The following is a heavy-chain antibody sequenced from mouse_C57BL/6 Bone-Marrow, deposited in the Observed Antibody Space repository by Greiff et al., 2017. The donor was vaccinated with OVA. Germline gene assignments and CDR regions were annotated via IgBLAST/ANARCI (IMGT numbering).Heavy chain of an antibody. D-gene: IGHD1-1*01. J-gene: IGHJ4*01. CDR2: ISNKANGYTT. CDR1: GFTFTDYY. V-gene: IGHV7-3*01. Sequence: EVKLVESGGGLVQPGGSLSLSCAASGFTFTDYYMSWVRQPPGKALEWLGFISNKANGYTTDYSASVKGRLTISRYNSQNILNLQMNAQRAEDSATYYCARYMSYYSSTYNARDDWGQGTTVTVSS. CDR3: ARYMSYYSSTYNARDD.